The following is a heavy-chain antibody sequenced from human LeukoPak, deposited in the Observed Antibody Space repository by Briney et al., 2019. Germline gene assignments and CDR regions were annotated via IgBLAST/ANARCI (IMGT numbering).Heavy chain of an antibody. CDR3: ARESPRNYYGMDV. J-gene: IGHJ6*02. CDR2: IYYSGST. V-gene: IGHV4-31*03. CDR1: GGSISSGGYY. Sequence: SETLSLTCTVSGGSISSGGYYWSWIRQHPGKGLEWIGYIYYSGSTYYNPSLKSRVTISVDTSKNQFSLKLSSVTAADTAVYYCARESPRNYYGMDVWGQGTTVTVSS.